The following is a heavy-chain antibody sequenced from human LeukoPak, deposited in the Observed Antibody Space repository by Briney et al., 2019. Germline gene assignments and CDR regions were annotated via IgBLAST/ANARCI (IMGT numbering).Heavy chain of an antibody. CDR1: GFTLSTYT. CDR3: AKVRDTFSVVAAASLYY. V-gene: IGHV3-21*01. Sequence: GGSLRLSCAASGFTLSTYTMNWVRQAPGKGLEWVSSISSSSTYIYDADSVKGRFTITRDNAKNSVYLQMNSLRAEDTAVYYCAKVRDTFSVVAAASLYYWGQGTLVTVSS. J-gene: IGHJ4*02. D-gene: IGHD2-2*01. CDR2: ISSSSTYI.